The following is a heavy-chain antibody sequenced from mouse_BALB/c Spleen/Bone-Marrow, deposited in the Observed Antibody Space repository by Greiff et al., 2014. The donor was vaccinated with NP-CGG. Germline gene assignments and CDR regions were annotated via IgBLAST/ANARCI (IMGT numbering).Heavy chain of an antibody. CDR3: ARYRLGTYFDY. CDR2: IDPANGNT. J-gene: IGHJ2*01. Sequence: EVQLQQSGAVLVKPGASVKLSCTASGFNIKDTYMHWVKQRPEQGPEWIGRIDPANGNTKYDPKFQGKATITADTSSNTAYLQLSSLTSEDTAVYYCARYRLGTYFDYWGQGTALTVSS. V-gene: IGHV14-3*02. CDR1: GFNIKDTY. D-gene: IGHD2-14*01.